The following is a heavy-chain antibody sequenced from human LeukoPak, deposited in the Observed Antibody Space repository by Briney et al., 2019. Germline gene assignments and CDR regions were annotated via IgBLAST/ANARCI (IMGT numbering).Heavy chain of an antibody. CDR2: IYYSGST. CDR3: ARVDVECFDI. CDR1: GGSISSGGYY. D-gene: IGHD3-16*01. J-gene: IGHJ3*02. V-gene: IGHV4-31*03. Sequence: SETLSLTCTVSGGSISSGGYYWSWIRQHPGEGLEWIGYIYYSGSTYYNPSLKSRVTISVDTSKNQFSMKLSSVTAADMAVYYCARVDVECFDIWGQGTMVTVSS.